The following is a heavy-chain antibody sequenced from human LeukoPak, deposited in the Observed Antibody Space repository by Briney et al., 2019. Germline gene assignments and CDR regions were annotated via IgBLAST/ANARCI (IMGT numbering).Heavy chain of an antibody. CDR2: FDPEDGET. Sequence: ASVKVSCKVSGYTLTELSMHWVRQAPGKGLEWMGGFDPEDGETIYAQKFQGRVTMTEDTSTDTAYMELSSLRSEDTAVYYCARDNPHSSSWKQNNFDYWGQGTLVTVSS. D-gene: IGHD6-13*01. CDR1: GYTLTELS. J-gene: IGHJ4*02. V-gene: IGHV1-24*01. CDR3: ARDNPHSSSWKQNNFDY.